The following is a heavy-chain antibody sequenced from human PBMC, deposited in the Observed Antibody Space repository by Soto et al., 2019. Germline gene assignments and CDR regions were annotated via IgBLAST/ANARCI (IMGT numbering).Heavy chain of an antibody. J-gene: IGHJ6*03. CDR2: IYYSGRT. CDR3: ARHGDSGYDYTYYYYYYMDV. D-gene: IGHD5-12*01. Sequence: SETLSLTCTVSGGSISSYSWSWIRQPPGKGLEWIGYIYYSGRTNYNPSLKSRVSISVDTPKNQFSLKLSSVTAADTAVYYCARHGDSGYDYTYYYYYYMDVWGKGTTVTVSS. CDR1: GGSISSYS. V-gene: IGHV4-59*08.